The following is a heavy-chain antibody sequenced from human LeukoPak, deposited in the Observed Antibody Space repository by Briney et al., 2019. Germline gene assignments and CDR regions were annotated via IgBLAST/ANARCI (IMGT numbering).Heavy chain of an antibody. CDR3: ARDSSLLGGPKYYFDH. Sequence: GRSLRLSCAASGFTFSYYGMHWVRQAPGKGLEWVAVIWYDGSNKYYADSVKGRFTISRDSSKNTLSLQMNSLRAEETAVYYCARDSSLLGGPKYYFDHWGQGTLVTVSS. D-gene: IGHD2-15*01. V-gene: IGHV3-33*01. CDR1: GFTFSYYG. CDR2: IWYDGSNK. J-gene: IGHJ4*02.